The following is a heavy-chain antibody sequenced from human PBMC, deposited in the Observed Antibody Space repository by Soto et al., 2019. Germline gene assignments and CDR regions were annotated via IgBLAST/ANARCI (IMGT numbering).Heavy chain of an antibody. CDR2: IYPGDSET. CDR3: ARLGFPGAIYFDS. V-gene: IGHV5-51*01. Sequence: GESLKISCKGSGYNFTTFWIGWVRQVPGKGLEWMGIIYPGDSETKYSPDFEGQVTISADRSTNTAYLQWRSLRASDTAMYYCARLGFPGAIYFDSWGLGTLVTVSS. J-gene: IGHJ4*02. CDR1: GYNFTTFW.